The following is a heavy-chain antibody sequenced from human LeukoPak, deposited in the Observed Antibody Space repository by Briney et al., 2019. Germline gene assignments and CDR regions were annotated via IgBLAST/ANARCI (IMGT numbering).Heavy chain of an antibody. Sequence: GGSLRLSCAASGFTFSSYAMSWVRQAPGKGLEWVSAISGSGGSTYYADSVRGRFTISRDNAKNSLYLQMNSLRAEDTAVYYCARQNIHDSSGYYSDYWGQGTLVTVSS. J-gene: IGHJ4*02. CDR1: GFTFSSYA. V-gene: IGHV3-23*01. CDR2: ISGSGGST. CDR3: ARQNIHDSSGYYSDY. D-gene: IGHD3-22*01.